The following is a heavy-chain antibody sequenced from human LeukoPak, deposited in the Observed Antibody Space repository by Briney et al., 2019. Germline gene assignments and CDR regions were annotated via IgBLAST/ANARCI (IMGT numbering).Heavy chain of an antibody. V-gene: IGHV3-13*01. J-gene: IGHJ4*02. D-gene: IGHD6-19*01. CDR3: ARGGIQVSGIDEFDY. CDR1: GFTFIDYD. Sequence: GGSLRLSCAASGFTFIDYDMHWVRQVIGKGLEWVLAIKGRFTISRENAESSLYLQMNSLRAEDTAVYYCARGGIQVSGIDEFDYWGQGTLVTVSS. CDR2: I.